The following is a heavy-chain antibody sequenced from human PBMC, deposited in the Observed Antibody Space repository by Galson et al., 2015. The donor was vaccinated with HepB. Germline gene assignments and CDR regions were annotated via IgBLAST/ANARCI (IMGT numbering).Heavy chain of an antibody. CDR3: ARGFAPTGNPNWFDP. D-gene: IGHD6-13*01. Sequence: SLRLSCAASGFTFSGYWMHWVRQAPGKGLVWVSRINNDGTDTGYADSVKGRFTISRDNAKSTLYVQMNSLRAEDTAVYYCARGFAPTGNPNWFDPWGQGTLVIVSS. V-gene: IGHV3-74*01. CDR1: GFTFSGYW. CDR2: INNDGTDT. J-gene: IGHJ5*02.